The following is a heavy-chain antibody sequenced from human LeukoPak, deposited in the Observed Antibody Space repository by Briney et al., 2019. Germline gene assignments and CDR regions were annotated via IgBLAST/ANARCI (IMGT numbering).Heavy chain of an antibody. D-gene: IGHD4-17*01. CDR3: AKTTARRLGYMDV. Sequence: PGGSLRLSCATSAFTFRSYGMHWVRQAPDKGLEWVAFIRYDGSNKYYADSVKGRFTISRDNSKNTLYLQMNSLRAEDTAVYYCAKTTARRLGYMDVWGKGTTVTVSS. CDR2: IRYDGSNK. V-gene: IGHV3-30*02. CDR1: AFTFRSYG. J-gene: IGHJ6*03.